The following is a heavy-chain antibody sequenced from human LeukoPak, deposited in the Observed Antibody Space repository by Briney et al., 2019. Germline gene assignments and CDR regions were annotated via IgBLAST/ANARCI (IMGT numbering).Heavy chain of an antibody. CDR2: INWNGGST. CDR1: GFTFDDYG. Sequence: RGSLRLSCAASGFTFDDYGMSWVRQVSGKGLEWVSGINWNGGSTGYADSVKGRFTISRDNAKNSLYLQMNSLRAEDTPLYYCARWASKGGMDVWGKGTTVTVSS. V-gene: IGHV3-20*04. CDR3: ARWASKGGMDV. J-gene: IGHJ6*04. D-gene: IGHD3-16*01.